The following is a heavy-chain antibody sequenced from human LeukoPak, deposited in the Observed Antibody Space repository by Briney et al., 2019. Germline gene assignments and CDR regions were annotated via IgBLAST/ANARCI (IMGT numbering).Heavy chain of an antibody. CDR3: ARGEATLGEYFDY. CDR2: ISSSSSYI. CDR1: GFTFSSYS. Sequence: GGSLRLSCAASGFTFSSYSMNWVRQAPGKGLEWVSSISSSSSYIYYADSVKGRFTISRYNAKNSLYLQMNSLRAEDTAVYYCARGEATLGEYFDYWGQGTLVTVSS. J-gene: IGHJ4*02. V-gene: IGHV3-21*01. D-gene: IGHD3-16*01.